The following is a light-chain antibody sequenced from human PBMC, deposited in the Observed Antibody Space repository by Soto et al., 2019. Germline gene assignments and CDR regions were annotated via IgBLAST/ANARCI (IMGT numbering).Light chain of an antibody. Sequence: QSVLTQPPSVSAAPGQKVTISCSGSSSNIGGNSVSGYQQIPGSSPKLLIYDDNKRPSGIPDRLSGSKSGTSATLGITGFQTGDEADYYCGSWDSSLGAYVFGTGTKVTVL. J-gene: IGLJ1*01. CDR3: GSWDSSLGAYV. CDR1: SSNIGGNS. V-gene: IGLV1-51*01. CDR2: DDN.